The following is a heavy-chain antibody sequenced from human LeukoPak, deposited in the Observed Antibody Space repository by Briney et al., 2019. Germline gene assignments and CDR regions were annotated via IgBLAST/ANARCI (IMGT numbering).Heavy chain of an antibody. CDR1: GFTFSSYG. Sequence: GGSLRLSCAASGFTFSSYGMHWVRQAPGKGLEWVAFIRYDGSNKYYADSVKGRFTISRDNSKNTLYLQMNSLRAEDTAVYYCAKDADRLTVVTWLDYWGQGTLVTVSS. CDR3: AKDADRLTVVTWLDY. J-gene: IGHJ4*02. V-gene: IGHV3-30*02. D-gene: IGHD4-23*01. CDR2: IRYDGSNK.